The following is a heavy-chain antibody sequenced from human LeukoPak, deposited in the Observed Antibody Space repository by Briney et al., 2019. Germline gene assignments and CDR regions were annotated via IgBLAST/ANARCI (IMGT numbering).Heavy chain of an antibody. CDR3: ARVVGSSGWYLGY. J-gene: IGHJ4*02. Sequence: GGSLRLSCAASGFTFSRYSMNWVRQAPGKGLEWVSSITSSSSYIYYADSVKGRFTISRDNAKNTLYLQMNSLRAEDTAVYYCARVVGSSGWYLGYWGQGTLVTVSS. CDR1: GFTFSRYS. V-gene: IGHV3-21*01. D-gene: IGHD6-19*01. CDR2: ITSSSSYI.